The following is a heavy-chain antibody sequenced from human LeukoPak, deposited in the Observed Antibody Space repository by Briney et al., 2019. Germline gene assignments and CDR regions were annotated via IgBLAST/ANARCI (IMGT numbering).Heavy chain of an antibody. CDR1: GGSISSYY. CDR3: ARKGSSNWANPFDY. CDR2: IYYSGST. D-gene: IGHD6-13*01. V-gene: IGHV4-59*01. J-gene: IGHJ4*02. Sequence: SETLSLTCTVSGGSISSYYWSWIRQPPGKGLEWIGYIYYSGSTNYNPSLKSRVTISVDTSKNQFSLKLSSVTAADTAVYFCARKGSSNWANPFDYWGQGTLVTVSS.